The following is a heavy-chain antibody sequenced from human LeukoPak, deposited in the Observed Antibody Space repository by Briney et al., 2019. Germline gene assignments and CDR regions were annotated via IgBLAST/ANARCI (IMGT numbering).Heavy chain of an antibody. Sequence: PSETLSLTCTVSGGSISSYYWNWIRQPPGKGLEWIGYIFYSGSTNYNPSLKSRVTISVDTSKNQFSLKLSSVTAADTAVYYCAREMIAAAGTEAFDIWGRGTMVTVSS. V-gene: IGHV4-59*01. CDR3: AREMIAAAGTEAFDI. D-gene: IGHD6-13*01. CDR1: GGSISSYY. J-gene: IGHJ3*02. CDR2: IFYSGST.